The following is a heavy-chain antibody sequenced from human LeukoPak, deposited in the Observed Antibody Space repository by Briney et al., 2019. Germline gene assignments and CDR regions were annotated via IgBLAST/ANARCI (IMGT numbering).Heavy chain of an antibody. Sequence: GGSLRLPCAASGLTFDDYGMRWVRQAPGKGLEWVSGINWNGGSTGYADSVKGRFTIFRDNAKNSLYLQMNSLRAEDTALYYCARGYYDSSGYPGYWGQGTLVTVSS. CDR3: ARGYYDSSGYPGY. J-gene: IGHJ4*02. CDR2: INWNGGST. V-gene: IGHV3-20*04. D-gene: IGHD3-22*01. CDR1: GLTFDDYG.